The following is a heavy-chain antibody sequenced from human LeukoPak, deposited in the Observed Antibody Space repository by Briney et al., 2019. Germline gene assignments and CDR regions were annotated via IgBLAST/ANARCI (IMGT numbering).Heavy chain of an antibody. D-gene: IGHD3-22*01. CDR2: INNNTGNP. Sequence: ASVKVSCKASGYTFTSYAMNWVRQAPGQGLEWMGWINNNTGNPTYAQGFTGRFVFSLDTSVSTAYLQICSLKAEDTAVYYCALAGTIDSSGYYSPGVDYWGQGTLVTVSS. V-gene: IGHV7-4-1*01. CDR1: GYTFTSYA. CDR3: ALAGTIDSSGYYSPGVDY. J-gene: IGHJ4*02.